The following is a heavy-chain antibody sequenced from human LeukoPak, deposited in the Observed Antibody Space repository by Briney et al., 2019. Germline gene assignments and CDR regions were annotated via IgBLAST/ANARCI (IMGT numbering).Heavy chain of an antibody. D-gene: IGHD4-17*01. CDR1: GYTFTGYY. CDR3: ARRGRGDYNHYYYGMDV. CDR2: INPNSGGT. Sequence: ASVKVSCKASGYTFTGYYMHWVRQAPGQGLEWMGWINPNSGGTNYAQKFQGRVTMTRDTSISTAYMELSRLRSDDTAVYYCARRGRGDYNHYYYGMDVWGQGTTVTVSS. J-gene: IGHJ6*02. V-gene: IGHV1-2*02.